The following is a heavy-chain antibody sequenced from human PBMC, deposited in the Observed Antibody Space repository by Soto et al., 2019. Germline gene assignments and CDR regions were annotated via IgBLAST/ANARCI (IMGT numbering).Heavy chain of an antibody. V-gene: IGHV1-69*06. CDR3: ARVRYSSSWFSGLNWFDP. Sequence: GASVKVSCKASGGTFSSYAISWVRQAPGQGLEWMGGIIPIFGTANYAQKFQGRVTITADKSTSTAYMELSSLRSEDTAVYYCARVRYSSSWFSGLNWFDPWGQGTLVTVS. D-gene: IGHD6-13*01. CDR1: GGTFSSYA. CDR2: IIPIFGTA. J-gene: IGHJ5*02.